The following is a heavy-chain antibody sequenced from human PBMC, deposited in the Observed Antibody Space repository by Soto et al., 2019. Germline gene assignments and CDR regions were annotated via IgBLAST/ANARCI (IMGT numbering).Heavy chain of an antibody. Sequence: PGGSLRLSCAASGFTFSNAWMSWVRQAPGKGLEWVGRIKSKTDGGTTDYAAPVKGRFTISRDDSKNTLYLQMNSLKTEDTAVYYCTTEGTNYDSSGYYYGAPFDYWGQGTLVTVSS. CDR2: IKSKTDGGTT. CDR1: GFTFSNAW. J-gene: IGHJ4*02. D-gene: IGHD3-22*01. V-gene: IGHV3-15*01. CDR3: TTEGTNYDSSGYYYGAPFDY.